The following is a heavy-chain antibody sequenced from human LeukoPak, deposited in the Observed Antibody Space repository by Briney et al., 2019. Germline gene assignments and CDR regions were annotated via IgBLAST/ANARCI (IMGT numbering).Heavy chain of an antibody. J-gene: IGHJ3*02. D-gene: IGHD3-3*01. CDR1: GYTFTSYG. CDR2: INPNSGGT. CDR3: ARSSYDFWSGYRAFDI. Sequence: ASVKVSCKASGYTFTSYGISWVRQAPGQGLEWMGWINPNSGGTNYAQKFQGRVTMTRDTSISTAYMELSRLRSDDTAVYYCARSSYDFWSGYRAFDIWGQGTMVTVSS. V-gene: IGHV1-2*02.